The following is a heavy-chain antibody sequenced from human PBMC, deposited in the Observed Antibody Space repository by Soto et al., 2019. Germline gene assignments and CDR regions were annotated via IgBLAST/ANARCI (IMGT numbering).Heavy chain of an antibody. D-gene: IGHD6-6*01. V-gene: IGHV1-18*01. J-gene: IGHJ4*02. CDR1: GYAFTTYG. Sequence: QVHLVQSGAEVKKPGASVKVSCKGSGYAFTTYGITWVRQAPGQGLEWMGWISAHNGNTNYAQKLQGRVTVTRDTSTSTAYMERRSLRSDDTAVYYCVRGRDGDYWGQGALVTVSS. CDR3: VRGRDGDY. CDR2: ISAHNGNT.